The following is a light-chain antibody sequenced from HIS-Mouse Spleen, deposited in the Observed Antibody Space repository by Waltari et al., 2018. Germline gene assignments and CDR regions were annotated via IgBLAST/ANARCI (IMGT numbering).Light chain of an antibody. CDR2: KDS. V-gene: IGLV3-25*03. Sequence: SYELTQPPSVSVSPGQTARITCSGDALPKQYAYWYQQKPGQAPVLVIYKDSERPSGSPERFSGSSSGTTGTLTISGVQAEDEADYYCQSADSSGTYVVFGGGTKLTVL. CDR1: ALPKQY. CDR3: QSADSSGTYVV. J-gene: IGLJ2*01.